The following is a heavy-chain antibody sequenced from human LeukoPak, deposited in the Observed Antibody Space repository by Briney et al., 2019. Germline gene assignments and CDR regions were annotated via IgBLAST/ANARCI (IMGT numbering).Heavy chain of an antibody. CDR2: ISYIGTT. Sequence: PSETLTLTCAVSGDSFSSHYWTWIRQPPGRGLEWIGYISYIGTTNYNPSLKSRVTISIDTSKNQFSLKLSSVTTADTAVYYCARDLVTVTKGFDIWGLGTMVSVSS. V-gene: IGHV4-59*11. D-gene: IGHD4-17*01. J-gene: IGHJ3*02. CDR1: GDSFSSHY. CDR3: ARDLVTVTKGFDI.